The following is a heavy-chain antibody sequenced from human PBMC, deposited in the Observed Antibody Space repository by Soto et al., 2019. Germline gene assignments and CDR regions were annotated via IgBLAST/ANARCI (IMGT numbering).Heavy chain of an antibody. CDR3: VTFGEYLSIDY. CDR2: IYYSGST. J-gene: IGHJ4*02. CDR1: GGSISSGGYY. V-gene: IGHV4-31*03. Sequence: QVQLQESGPGLVKPSQTLSLTCTVSGGSISSGGYYWSWIRQHPGKGLEWIGYIYYSGSTYYNPSLKSRVTISVATSKHQFSLKLSSVTAADTAVYYCVTFGEYLSIDYWGQGTLVTVSS. D-gene: IGHD3-10*01.